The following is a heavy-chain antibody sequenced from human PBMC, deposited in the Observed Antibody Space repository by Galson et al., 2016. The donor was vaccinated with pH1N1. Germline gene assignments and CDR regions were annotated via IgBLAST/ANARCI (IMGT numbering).Heavy chain of an antibody. CDR3: AKDRYSSGQFFDS. J-gene: IGHJ4*02. CDR2: ISGSGGRT. CDR1: GFTFTSHA. Sequence: SLRLSCAASGFTFTSHAMTWVRRAPGKGLQWVSAISGSGGRTYYADSVKDRFTISRDNSKKTLFLQMTSLRVEDTAVYYCAKDRYSSGQFFDSWGRGILVTVSS. D-gene: IGHD6-19*01. V-gene: IGHV3-23*01.